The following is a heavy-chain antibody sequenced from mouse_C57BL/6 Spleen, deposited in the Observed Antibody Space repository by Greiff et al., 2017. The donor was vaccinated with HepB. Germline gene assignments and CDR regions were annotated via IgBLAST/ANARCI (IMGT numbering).Heavy chain of an antibody. CDR2: MSSGSSTI. D-gene: IGHD1-1*01. Sequence: EVMLVESGGGLVKPGGSLKLSCAASGFTFSDYGMHWVRQAPEKGLEWVAYMSSGSSTIYYADTVKGRFTISRDNAKNTLFLQMTSLRSEDTAMYYCARPGYGSLDYWGQGTTLTVSS. CDR3: ARPGYGSLDY. V-gene: IGHV5-17*01. CDR1: GFTFSDYG. J-gene: IGHJ2*01.